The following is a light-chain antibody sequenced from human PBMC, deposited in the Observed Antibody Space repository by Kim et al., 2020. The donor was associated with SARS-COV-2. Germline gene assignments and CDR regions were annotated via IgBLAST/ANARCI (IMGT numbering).Light chain of an antibody. CDR3: QQYGSSPWT. Sequence: SPGERAPLPCRASPSVSSSYLAWYQQKPGQAPRLLIYGASSRATGIPDRFSGSWSGTDFTLTISRLEPEDFAVYYCQQYGSSPWTFGQGTKVDIK. J-gene: IGKJ1*01. CDR1: PSVSSSY. V-gene: IGKV3-20*01. CDR2: GAS.